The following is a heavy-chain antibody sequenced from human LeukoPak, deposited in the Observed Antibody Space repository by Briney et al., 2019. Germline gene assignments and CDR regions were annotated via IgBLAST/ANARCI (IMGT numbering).Heavy chain of an antibody. CDR3: ARGRDRSKAGDL. Sequence: SETLSLTCDVSGGSCDDYYCSWIRQPPGNGLEWIGEIHPHGIFYYNSSLMRRVTISIDTSKSQFSLRLTSVTAADTAFYYCARGRDRSKAGDLWGQGSLVTVSS. V-gene: IGHV4-34*01. CDR1: GGSCDDYY. CDR2: IHPHGIF. D-gene: IGHD5-24*01. J-gene: IGHJ5*02.